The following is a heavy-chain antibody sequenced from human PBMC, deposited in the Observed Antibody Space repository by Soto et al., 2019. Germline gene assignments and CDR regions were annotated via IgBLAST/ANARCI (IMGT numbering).Heavy chain of an antibody. D-gene: IGHD2-2*01. CDR2: IKFDGSVK. J-gene: IGHJ4*02. CDR1: GFVFSGYW. CDR3: ARDSGWDSVVVPAATQNHYFDY. Sequence: GGSLRLSCAASGFVFSGYWMTWVRQAPEKGLEWVANIKFDGSVKQYGDSVKGRFTISRDNAKNSLFLQMNSLRAEDSAVYYCARDSGWDSVVVPAATQNHYFDYWGPGTLVTVSS. V-gene: IGHV3-7*01.